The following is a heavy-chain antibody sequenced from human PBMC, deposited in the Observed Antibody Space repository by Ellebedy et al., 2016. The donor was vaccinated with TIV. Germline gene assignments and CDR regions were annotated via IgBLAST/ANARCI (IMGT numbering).Heavy chain of an antibody. CDR1: GYTFTSYG. Sequence: ASVKVSCKASGYTFTSYGISWVRQAPGQGLEWMGWISAYNGNTNYAQKLQGRVTMTTDTSTSTAYRELRSLRSDDTAVYYCARRGGAAHIFDYWGQGTLVTVSS. CDR2: ISAYNGNT. V-gene: IGHV1-18*04. J-gene: IGHJ4*02. CDR3: ARRGGAAHIFDY. D-gene: IGHD3-10*01.